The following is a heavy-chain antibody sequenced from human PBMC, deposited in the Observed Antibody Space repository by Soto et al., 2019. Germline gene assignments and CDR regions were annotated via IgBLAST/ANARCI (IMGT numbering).Heavy chain of an antibody. CDR2: IYHSGST. Sequence: QVQLQESGPGLVKPWGTLSLTCVVSSGSISSSNWWSWVRQPPGKGLEWIGEIYHSGSTNYNPSLKSRVTISVDKSKKQFSLRLSSVTAADTAVYYCARAPRVTSFYYYYMDVWGKGTTVTVSS. D-gene: IGHD4-17*01. CDR1: SGSISSSNW. CDR3: ARAPRVTSFYYYYMDV. V-gene: IGHV4-4*02. J-gene: IGHJ6*03.